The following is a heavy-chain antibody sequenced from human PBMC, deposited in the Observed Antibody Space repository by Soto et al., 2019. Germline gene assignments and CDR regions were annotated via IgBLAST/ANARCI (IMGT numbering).Heavy chain of an antibody. D-gene: IGHD3-10*01. CDR2: IYHSGST. CDR1: GVSISTSNW. CDR3: AKGGRVYYGSGSYFDS. V-gene: IGHV4-4*01. Sequence: QVQLQESGPGVVKPAGTLSLTCAVSGVSISTSNWWSWARQSPGKGLEWIGEIYHSGSTNYNPSLQSRVTISVDKSTNHFFLQLTSVNAADTAVYFCAKGGRVYYGSGSYFDSWGQGIVVTVSS. J-gene: IGHJ4*02.